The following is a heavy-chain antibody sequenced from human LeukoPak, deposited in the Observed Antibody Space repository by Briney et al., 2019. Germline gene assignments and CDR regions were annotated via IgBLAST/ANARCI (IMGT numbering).Heavy chain of an antibody. D-gene: IGHD6-19*01. CDR2: IYPGGET. J-gene: IGHJ3*02. V-gene: IGHV3-53*01. Sequence: GGSLRPSCAASGFTVSSNYMSWVRQAPGKGLEWVSVIYPGGETYYADFVKGRFTISRDNSKNTLYLQMNSLRAEDTAAYYCASPISGQSFDIWGQGTMVTVSS. CDR3: ASPISGQSFDI. CDR1: GFTVSSNY.